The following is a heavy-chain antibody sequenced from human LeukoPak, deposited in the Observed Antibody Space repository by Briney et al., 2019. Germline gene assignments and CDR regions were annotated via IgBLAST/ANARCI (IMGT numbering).Heavy chain of an antibody. CDR2: IRTSRSAT. CDR3: ARGRVGALLHALDI. V-gene: IGHV3-23*01. Sequence: GGSLRLSCAGSGFTFGSYAISWVRQAPGKGLEWVSAIRTSRSATYYADSVKGRFATSRDDSRSTVFLQMNSLRAEDTAVYYCARGRVGALLHALDIWGQGTLVAVSS. D-gene: IGHD1-26*01. CDR1: GFTFGSYA. J-gene: IGHJ3*02.